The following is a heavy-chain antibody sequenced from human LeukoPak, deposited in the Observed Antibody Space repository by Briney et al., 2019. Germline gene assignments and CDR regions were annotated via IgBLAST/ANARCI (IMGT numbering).Heavy chain of an antibody. J-gene: IGHJ4*02. CDR3: ATFTTVSTGDY. CDR1: GYRFARYY. Sequence: ASVKVSCKASGYRFARYYMHWVRQAPGQGLEWMGIISPGDGGTTYAQKFEGRLTLTRDTSTSTVYMELSSLRSEDTAIYYCATFTTVSTGDYWGQGSLVAVSS. D-gene: IGHD5/OR15-5a*01. CDR2: ISPGDGGT. V-gene: IGHV1-46*01.